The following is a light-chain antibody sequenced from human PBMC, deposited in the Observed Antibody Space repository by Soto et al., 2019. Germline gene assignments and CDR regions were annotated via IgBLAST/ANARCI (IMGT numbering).Light chain of an antibody. V-gene: IGKV3-20*01. CDR2: GAS. CDR1: QNVGSN. CDR3: QQYGSSGT. Sequence: EIVLTQSPATLSVSPGVRATLSCRASQNVGSNLAWYQHKPGQAPRLLISGASTRATGVPDRFSGSGSGTDFTLTISRLEPEDFAVYYCQQYGSSGTFGQGTKVDIK. J-gene: IGKJ1*01.